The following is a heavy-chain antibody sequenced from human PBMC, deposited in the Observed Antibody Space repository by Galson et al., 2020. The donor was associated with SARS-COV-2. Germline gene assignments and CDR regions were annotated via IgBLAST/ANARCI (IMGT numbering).Heavy chain of an antibody. CDR2: TYYRSKWYN. CDR1: GDSVSSNSAA. V-gene: IGHV6-1*01. Sequence: SQTLSLTCALSGDSVSSNSAAWNWIRQSPSRGLEWLGRTYYRSKWYNDYAVSVKNRITINPDTSKNQFSLQLNSVTPEDTAVYYCARDPAAGYSSSWYSDYYYGMDVWGQGTTVTVSS. D-gene: IGHD6-13*01. CDR3: ARDPAAGYSSSWYSDYYYGMDV. J-gene: IGHJ6*02.